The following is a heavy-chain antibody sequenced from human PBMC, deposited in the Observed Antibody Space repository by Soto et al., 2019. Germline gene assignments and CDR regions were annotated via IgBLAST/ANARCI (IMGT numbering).Heavy chain of an antibody. J-gene: IGHJ5*02. CDR2: IYHSGYT. CDR3: AREVVVTATSRADNYFDP. CDR1: GGSISSGGYS. V-gene: IGHV4-30-2*01. D-gene: IGHD2-21*02. Sequence: LSLTCAVSGGSISSGGYSWSWIRQPPGKGLEWIGYIYHSGYTHYNPSLNSRVTISVDTSKNQFSLKLSSATAADTAIYYCAREVVVTATSRADNYFDPWGQGTLVTVSS.